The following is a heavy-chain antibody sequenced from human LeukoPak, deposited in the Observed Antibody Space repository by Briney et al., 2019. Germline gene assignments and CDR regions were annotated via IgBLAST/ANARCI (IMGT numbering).Heavy chain of an antibody. D-gene: IGHD6-13*01. CDR1: GFTFSGSA. CDR3: RAAADLNDY. CDR2: IRSKADSYTT. Sequence: GGSLRLSCAASGFTFSGSAMHWVRQASGRGLEWLGRIRSKADSYTTAYAASVKGRFIVSRDDSKNTAYLQMNSLKTEDTAVYYCRAAADLNDYWGQGTLVTVSS. V-gene: IGHV3-73*01. J-gene: IGHJ4*02.